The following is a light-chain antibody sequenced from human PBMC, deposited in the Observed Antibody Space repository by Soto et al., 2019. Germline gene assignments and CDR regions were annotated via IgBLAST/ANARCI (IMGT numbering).Light chain of an antibody. V-gene: IGLV2-11*01. CDR2: DVS. Sequence: QSALTQPHSVSGSPGQSVTISCTGTSSDVGGYNYVSWYQQHPGKAPKLMIYDVSRRPSGVPDRFSGSKSGNTASLTISGLQAEDEADYYCCSYAGSYSLMFGGGTKLTVL. CDR1: SSDVGGYNY. CDR3: CSYAGSYSLM. J-gene: IGLJ3*02.